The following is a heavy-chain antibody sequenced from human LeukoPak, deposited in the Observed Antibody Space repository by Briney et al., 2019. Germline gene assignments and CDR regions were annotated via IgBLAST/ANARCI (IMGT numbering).Heavy chain of an antibody. CDR2: INPSGGST. CDR1: GYTFTNYY. CDR3: ALKGFWGGRNAYDI. V-gene: IGHV1-46*03. J-gene: IGHJ3*02. Sequence: ASVKVSCKASGYTFTNYYVHWVRQAPGQGPEWMGVINPSGGSTSYPQKFQGRVTMTRDTSTSTVYMELSSLRSEDTAVYYCALKGFWGGRNAYDIWGQGTMVTVSS. D-gene: IGHD3-3*01.